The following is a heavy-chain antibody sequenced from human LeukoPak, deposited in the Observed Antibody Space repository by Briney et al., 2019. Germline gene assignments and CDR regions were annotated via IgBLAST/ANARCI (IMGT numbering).Heavy chain of an antibody. CDR2: ISSSSSYI. Sequence: GGSLRLSCAASGFTFSSYSMNWVRQAPGKGLEWVSSISSSSSYIYYADSVKGRFTISRDNSKNTLYLQMNSLRAEDTAVYYCAKSQGARYCSSTSCYPFDYWGQGTLVTVSS. CDR1: GFTFSSYS. V-gene: IGHV3-21*04. D-gene: IGHD2-2*01. CDR3: AKSQGARYCSSTSCYPFDY. J-gene: IGHJ4*02.